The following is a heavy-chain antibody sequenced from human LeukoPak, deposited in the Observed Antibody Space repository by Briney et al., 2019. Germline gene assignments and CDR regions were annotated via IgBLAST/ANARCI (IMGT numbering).Heavy chain of an antibody. J-gene: IGHJ5*02. V-gene: IGHV3-48*03. CDR1: GFTFSSYE. Sequence: GGSLRLSCAASGFTFSSYEMNWVRQAPGKELEWVSYISSSGGTIYYADSVKGRFTISRDNAKNSLYLQMSSLRAEDTAVYYCARDESGYSGYVRFDPWGQGTLVTVSS. CDR3: ARDESGYSGYVRFDP. CDR2: ISSSGGTI. D-gene: IGHD5-12*01.